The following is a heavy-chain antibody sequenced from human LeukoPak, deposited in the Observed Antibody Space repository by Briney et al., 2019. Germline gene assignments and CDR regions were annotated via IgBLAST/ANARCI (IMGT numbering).Heavy chain of an antibody. CDR1: GDSISTYF. CDR2: IYYSGST. J-gene: IGHJ4*02. Sequence: LSETLSLTCTVSGDSISTYFWSWIRQPPGKGLQWIGFIYYSGSTNYNPSLKSRVTISVDPSKNQFSLKLSSVTAADTAVYYCAREAYCGGDCYSGFDYGGQGTLATVSS. D-gene: IGHD2-21*02. CDR3: AREAYCGGDCYSGFDY. V-gene: IGHV4-59*01.